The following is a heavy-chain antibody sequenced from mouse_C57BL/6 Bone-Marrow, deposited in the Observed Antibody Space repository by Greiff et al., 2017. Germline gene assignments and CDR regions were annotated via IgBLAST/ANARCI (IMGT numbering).Heavy chain of an antibody. J-gene: IGHJ1*03. CDR2: FTMYSDAT. CDR3: ARGGYHGYFDV. V-gene: IGHV1-49*01. D-gene: IGHD2-14*01. CDR1: YFAFMACA. Sequence: LQESGAELVRPGSSVKLSCKDSYFAFMACAMHWVKQRPGHGLEWIGSFTMYSDATEYSENFKGKATLTANTSSSTAYMELSSLTSEDSAVYDCARGGYHGYFDVWGTGTTVTVSS.